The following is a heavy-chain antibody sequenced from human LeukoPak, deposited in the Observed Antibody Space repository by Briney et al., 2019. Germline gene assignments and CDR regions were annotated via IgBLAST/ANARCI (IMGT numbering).Heavy chain of an antibody. CDR2: IIPILGIA. CDR1: GGTLSSYT. D-gene: IGHD6-13*01. V-gene: IGHV1-69*04. Sequence: SVKVSCKASGGTLSSYTISWVRQAPGQGLEWMGRIIPILGIANYAQKFQGRVTITADKSTSTAYMELSSLRSEDTAVYYCARDEQQLDLYYYGMDVWGQGTTVTVSS. CDR3: ARDEQQLDLYYYGMDV. J-gene: IGHJ6*02.